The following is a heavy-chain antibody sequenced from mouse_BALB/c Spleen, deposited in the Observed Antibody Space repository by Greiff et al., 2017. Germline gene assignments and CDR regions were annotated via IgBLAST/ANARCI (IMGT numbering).Heavy chain of an antibody. D-gene: IGHD1-1*01. Sequence: QVQLQQSGPELVRPGVSVKISCKGSGYTFTDYAMHWVKQSHAKSLEWIGVISTYYGNTNYNQKFKGKATMTVDKSSSTAYMELARLTSEDSAIYYCARLYYGSSDYAMDYWGQGTSVTVSS. CDR3: ARLYYGSSDYAMDY. V-gene: IGHV1-67*01. J-gene: IGHJ4*01. CDR1: GYTFTDYA. CDR2: ISTYYGNT.